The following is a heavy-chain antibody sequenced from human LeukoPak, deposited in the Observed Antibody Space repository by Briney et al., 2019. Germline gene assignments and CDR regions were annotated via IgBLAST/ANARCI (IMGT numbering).Heavy chain of an antibody. Sequence: ASVKVSCKASGYTFTSYGISWVRQAPGQGLEWMGCISAYNGNTNYAQKLQGRVTMTTDTSTSTAYMELRSLRSDDTAVYYCARDGHTVVGATISPWVPRFDYWGQGTLVTVSS. CDR2: ISAYNGNT. CDR1: GYTFTSYG. D-gene: IGHD1-26*01. J-gene: IGHJ4*02. CDR3: ARDGHTVVGATISPWVPRFDY. V-gene: IGHV1-18*01.